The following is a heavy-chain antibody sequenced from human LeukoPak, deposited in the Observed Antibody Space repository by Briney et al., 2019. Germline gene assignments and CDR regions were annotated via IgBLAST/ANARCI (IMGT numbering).Heavy chain of an antibody. CDR3: ARGVVPAATYYYYYMDV. D-gene: IGHD2-2*01. CDR1: GYTFTSYG. CDR2: ISAYNGNT. Sequence: ASVNVSCKASGYTFTSYGISWVRQAPGQGLEWMGWISAYNGNTNYAQKLQGRVTMTTDTSTSTAYMELRSLRSDDTAVYYCARGVVPAATYYYYYMDVWGKGTTVTVSS. V-gene: IGHV1-18*01. J-gene: IGHJ6*03.